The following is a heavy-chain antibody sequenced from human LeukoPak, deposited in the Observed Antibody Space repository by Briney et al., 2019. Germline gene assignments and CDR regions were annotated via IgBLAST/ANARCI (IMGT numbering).Heavy chain of an antibody. CDR1: GFTFSSYS. CDR2: IYSGGCT. J-gene: IGHJ3*02. CDR3: ARDATLSAAGTNPEAFDI. Sequence: GGSLRLSCAASGFTFSSYSMNWVRQAPGKGLEWVSVIYSGGCTYYADSVKGRFTISRDNSKNTLYLQMNSLRAEDTAVYYCARDATLSAAGTNPEAFDIWGQGTMVTVSS. D-gene: IGHD6-13*01. V-gene: IGHV3-53*01.